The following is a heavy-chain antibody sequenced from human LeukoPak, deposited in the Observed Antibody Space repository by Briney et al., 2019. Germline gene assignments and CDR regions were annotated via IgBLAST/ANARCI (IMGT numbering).Heavy chain of an antibody. V-gene: IGHV3-23*01. CDR3: AKALYYDRRYLKIDAFDI. CDR1: GFTFSSYA. CDR2: ISGSSSTT. Sequence: GGSLRLSCAASGFTFSSYAMSWVRQSPGKGLEWVSAISGSSSTTPYADSVKGRFTISRDNSKNTLYLQMNSLRAEDTAIYYCAKALYYDRRYLKIDAFDIWGQGTMVTVSS. J-gene: IGHJ3*02. D-gene: IGHD3-22*01.